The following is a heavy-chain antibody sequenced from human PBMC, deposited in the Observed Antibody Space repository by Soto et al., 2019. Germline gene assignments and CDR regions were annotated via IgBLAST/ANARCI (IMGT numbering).Heavy chain of an antibody. CDR1: GGSIISGGYY. CDR3: ARDSGLSGYYYDY. J-gene: IGHJ4*02. V-gene: IGHV4-31*03. Sequence: SETLSLTCTVSGGSIISGGYYWSWIRQHPGKGLEWIGYIYYSGSTYYNPSLKSRVTISVDTSKNQFSLKLSSVTAADTAVYYCARDSGLSGYYYDYWGQGTLVTVSS. CDR2: IYYSGST. D-gene: IGHD3-22*01.